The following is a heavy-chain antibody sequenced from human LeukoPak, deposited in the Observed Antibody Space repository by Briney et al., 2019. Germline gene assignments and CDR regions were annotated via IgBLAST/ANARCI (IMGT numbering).Heavy chain of an antibody. CDR2: IYTSGST. D-gene: IGHD3-22*01. CDR1: GGSISTGGDY. J-gene: IGHJ5*02. CDR3: ARGYYDSSGYYGVLWT. V-gene: IGHV4-61*02. Sequence: SQTLSLTCTVSGGSISTGGDYWSWIRQPAGKGLEWIGLIYTSGSTNYNPSLKSRVTMSVDTSKNQFSLKLSSVTAADTAVYYCARGYYDSSGYYGVLWTWGQGTLVTVSS.